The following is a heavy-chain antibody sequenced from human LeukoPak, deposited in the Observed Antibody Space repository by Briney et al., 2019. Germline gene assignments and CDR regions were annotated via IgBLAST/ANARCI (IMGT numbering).Heavy chain of an antibody. CDR2: ISGSGSGT. Sequence: GGSLSLSCAASGFTFSSYAMTWVRQAPGKGLEWVSGISGSGSGTYYADSMMGRFTISREDSMTPLYLQMNSLRAYDSALYYCVKYTGNSILFRFDYWGQGTLVIVAS. D-gene: IGHD4-23*01. J-gene: IGHJ4*02. V-gene: IGHV3-23*01. CDR3: VKYTGNSILFRFDY. CDR1: GFTFSSYA.